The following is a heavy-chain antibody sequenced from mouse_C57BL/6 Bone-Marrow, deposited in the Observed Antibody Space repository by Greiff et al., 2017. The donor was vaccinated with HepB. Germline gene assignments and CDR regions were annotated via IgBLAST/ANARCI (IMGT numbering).Heavy chain of an antibody. CDR1: GYTFTDYY. J-gene: IGHJ4*01. CDR2: INPNNGGT. Sequence: EVQLQQSGPELVKPGASVKISCKASGYTFTDYYMNWVKQSHGKSLEWIGDINPNNGGTSYNQKFKGKATLTVDKSSSTAYMELRSLTSEDSAVYYCAREGPDYYGSSYDAMDYWGQGTSVTVSS. D-gene: IGHD1-1*01. CDR3: AREGPDYYGSSYDAMDY. V-gene: IGHV1-26*01.